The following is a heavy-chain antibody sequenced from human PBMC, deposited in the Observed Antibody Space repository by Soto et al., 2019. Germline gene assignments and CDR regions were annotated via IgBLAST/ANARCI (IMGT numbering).Heavy chain of an antibody. V-gene: IGHV3-33*01. CDR3: TRASGYYSPFGY. Sequence: QVQLVESGGGVVQPGRSLRLSCAASGFTFISYGMHWVRQAPGKGLEWVAVIWYDGNNKYYADSVKGRFTISRDNSKKTVSLQLNSLRDEDTAMYYCTRASGYYSPFGYWGQGTLVTVSS. CDR2: IWYDGNNK. D-gene: IGHD3-22*01. CDR1: GFTFISYG. J-gene: IGHJ4*02.